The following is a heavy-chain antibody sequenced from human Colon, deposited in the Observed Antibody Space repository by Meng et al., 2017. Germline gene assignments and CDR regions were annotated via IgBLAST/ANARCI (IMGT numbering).Heavy chain of an antibody. V-gene: IGHV3-23*01. CDR2: ITGSGDTT. J-gene: IGHJ4*02. Sequence: GESLKISCAASVFTFSSYAMSWVRRAPGKGLEWVSSITGSGDTTYYADSVKGRFTISRDNSKNTLHLQMNSLRVEDTAVYFCASQRIAASGPPGYWGQGTLVTVSS. CDR1: VFTFSSYA. CDR3: ASQRIAASGPPGY. D-gene: IGHD6-13*01.